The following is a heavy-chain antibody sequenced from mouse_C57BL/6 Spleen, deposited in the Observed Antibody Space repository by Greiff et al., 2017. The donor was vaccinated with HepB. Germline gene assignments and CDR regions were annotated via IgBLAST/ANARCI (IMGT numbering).Heavy chain of an antibody. D-gene: IGHD1-1*01. CDR2: IDPSDSYT. V-gene: IGHV1-59*01. CDR3: ARLTVVGVDY. J-gene: IGHJ2*01. Sequence: QVQLQQPGAELVRPGTSVKLSCKASGYTFTSYWMHWVKQRPGQGLEWIGVIDPSDSYTNYNQKFKGKATLTVDTSSSTSYMQLSSLTSEDSAVYYCARLTVVGVDYWGQGTTLTVSS. CDR1: GYTFTSYW.